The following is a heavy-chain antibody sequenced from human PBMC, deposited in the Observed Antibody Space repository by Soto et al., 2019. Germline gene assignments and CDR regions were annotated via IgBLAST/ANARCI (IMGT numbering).Heavy chain of an antibody. D-gene: IGHD6-19*01. Sequence: EVQLLESGGGLVQPGGSLRLSCAASGFTFSGYAMSWVRQAPGKGLEWVSAISGGGYSTSYADSVKGRFTVSRDNSNNTLFLQMNSLRAEDTAVYYCAKLGLGGWPLYYFDYWGQGTLVTVSS. V-gene: IGHV3-23*01. CDR1: GFTFSGYA. J-gene: IGHJ4*02. CDR2: ISGGGYST. CDR3: AKLGLGGWPLYYFDY.